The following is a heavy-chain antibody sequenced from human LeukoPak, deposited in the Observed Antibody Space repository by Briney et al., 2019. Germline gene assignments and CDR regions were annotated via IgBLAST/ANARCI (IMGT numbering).Heavy chain of an antibody. D-gene: IGHD4-17*01. Sequence: GGSLRLSCAASGFTCSSYSMNWVRQAPGKGLEWVSYIGSGSTATYYADSVKGRFTISRDNAKNSLYLQMNSLRDEDTAVYYCARVAVTTDYWGRGTLVTVSS. V-gene: IGHV3-48*02. CDR2: IGSGSTAT. J-gene: IGHJ4*02. CDR3: ARVAVTTDY. CDR1: GFTCSSYS.